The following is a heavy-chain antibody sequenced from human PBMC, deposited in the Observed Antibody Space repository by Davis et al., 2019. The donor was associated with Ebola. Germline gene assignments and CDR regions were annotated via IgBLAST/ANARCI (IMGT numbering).Heavy chain of an antibody. CDR1: GFTVSSNY. D-gene: IGHD1-1*01. J-gene: IGHJ3*02. CDR3: AKKYNWNDGGAFDI. Sequence: GESLKISCAASGFTVSSNYMSWVRQAPGKGLEWVSVIYSGGSTYYADSVKGRFTISRDNSKNTLYLQMNSLRAEDTAVYYCAKKYNWNDGGAFDIWGQGTMVTVSS. CDR2: IYSGGST. V-gene: IGHV3-53*01.